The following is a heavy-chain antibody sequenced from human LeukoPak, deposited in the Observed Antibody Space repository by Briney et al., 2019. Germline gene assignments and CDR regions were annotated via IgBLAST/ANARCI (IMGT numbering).Heavy chain of an antibody. CDR2: INHSGST. Sequence: SETLSLTCAVYGGSFSGYYWSWIRQPPGKGLEWVGEINHSGSTNYNPSLKSRVTIAVDTSKNQFSLKLSSVTAADTAVYYCARGRLRSYSSSWYSWYFDLWGRGTLVTVSS. J-gene: IGHJ2*01. CDR3: ARGRLRSYSSSWYSWYFDL. V-gene: IGHV4-34*01. CDR1: GGSFSGYY. D-gene: IGHD6-13*01.